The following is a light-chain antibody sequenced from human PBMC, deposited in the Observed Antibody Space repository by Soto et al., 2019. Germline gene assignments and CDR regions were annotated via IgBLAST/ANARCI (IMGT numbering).Light chain of an antibody. Sequence: EIVLTQSPATLSVSPGERATLSCRASQSVSRDLAWYQQKPGQAPRLLIYGASTRAPSIPARFSGSGSGTDFTLTISSLQSEDFAVYYCQQYDKCPTWTFGQGTKVENK. CDR3: QQYDKCPTWT. J-gene: IGKJ1*01. V-gene: IGKV3-15*01. CDR2: GAS. CDR1: QSVSRD.